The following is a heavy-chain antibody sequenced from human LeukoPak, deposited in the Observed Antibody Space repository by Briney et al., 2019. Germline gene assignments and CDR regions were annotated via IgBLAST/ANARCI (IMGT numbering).Heavy chain of an antibody. Sequence: SETLSLTCAVYGGSFSGYYWSWIRQPPGKGLEWIGEINHSGSTNYNPSLKSRVTISVDMSKNQFSLKLSSVTAADTAVYYCARLPRRDGYNYAFDYWGQGTLVTVSS. D-gene: IGHD5-24*01. CDR1: GGSFSGYY. CDR3: ARLPRRDGYNYAFDY. J-gene: IGHJ4*02. V-gene: IGHV4-34*01. CDR2: INHSGST.